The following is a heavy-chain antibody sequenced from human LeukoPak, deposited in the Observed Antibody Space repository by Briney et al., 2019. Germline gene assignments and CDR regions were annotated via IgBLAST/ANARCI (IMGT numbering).Heavy chain of an antibody. Sequence: SETLSLNCTVSGGSISSSSYYWGWIRQPPGKGLEWIGSIYYSGSTYYNPSLKSRVTISVDTSKNQFSLKLSSVTAADTAVYYCARGTPNWFDPWGQGTLVTVSS. V-gene: IGHV4-39*01. CDR3: ARGTPNWFDP. CDR2: IYYSGST. CDR1: GGSISSSSYY. D-gene: IGHD2-15*01. J-gene: IGHJ5*02.